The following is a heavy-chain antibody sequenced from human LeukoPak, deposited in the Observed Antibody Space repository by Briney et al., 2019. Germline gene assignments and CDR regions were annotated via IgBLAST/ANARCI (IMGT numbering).Heavy chain of an antibody. CDR1: GFTFSSYA. J-gene: IGHJ4*02. Sequence: GGSLRLSCAASGFTFSSYAMSWVRQAPGKGLEWVSAISGSGGSTYYADSVKGRFTISRDNSKNTLYLQMNSLRAEDTAVYYCAKTPLRLAELSLSLEAVYYFDYWGQGTLVTVSS. CDR3: AKTPLRLAELSLSLEAVYYFDY. CDR2: ISGSGGST. D-gene: IGHD3-16*02. V-gene: IGHV3-23*01.